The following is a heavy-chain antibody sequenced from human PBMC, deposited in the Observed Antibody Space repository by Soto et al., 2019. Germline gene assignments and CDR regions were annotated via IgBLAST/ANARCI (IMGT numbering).Heavy chain of an antibody. CDR3: ARDKIRGVGYGSGGSCYSSIFDY. CDR1: GFTFSSYG. CDR2: IWYDGSNK. Sequence: QVQLVESGGGVVQPGRSLRLSCAASGFTFSSYGMHWVRQAPGKGLEWVAVIWYDGSNKYYADSVKGRFTISRDNSKNTLYLQMKGLRAEDTAVYYCARDKIRGVGYGSGGSCYSSIFDYWGQGTLVTVSS. V-gene: IGHV3-33*01. J-gene: IGHJ4*02. D-gene: IGHD2-15*01.